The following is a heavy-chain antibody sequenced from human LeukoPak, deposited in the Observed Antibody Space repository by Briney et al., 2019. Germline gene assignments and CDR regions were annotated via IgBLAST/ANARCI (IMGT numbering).Heavy chain of an antibody. CDR3: ARDSYDSSGYYYDSLGTGAFDI. CDR1: GDSFSSNSAA. J-gene: IGHJ3*02. CDR2: TYYRSKWYN. V-gene: IGHV6-1*01. Sequence: SQTLSLTCAISGDSFSSNSAAWNWIRQSPSRGLEWLGRTYYRSKWYNDYAVSVKSRITINPDTSKNQFSLQLNSMTPEDTAVYYCARDSYDSSGYYYDSLGTGAFDIWGQGTMVTVSS. D-gene: IGHD3-22*01.